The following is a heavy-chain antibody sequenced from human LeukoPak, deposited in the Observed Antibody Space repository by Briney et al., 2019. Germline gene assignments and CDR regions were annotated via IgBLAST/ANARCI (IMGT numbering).Heavy chain of an antibody. J-gene: IGHJ4*02. CDR3: ARHRYSAYASSDY. Sequence: SETLSLTCTVSGGSISSGSYFWSWIRQPAGKGLEWIGRIYTSGSTKYSPSLKSRVAISIATSKNQFSLKLSSVTAADTAVYYCARHRYSAYASSDYWGQGTLVTVSS. CDR1: GGSISSGSYF. CDR2: IYTSGST. D-gene: IGHD5-12*01. V-gene: IGHV4-61*02.